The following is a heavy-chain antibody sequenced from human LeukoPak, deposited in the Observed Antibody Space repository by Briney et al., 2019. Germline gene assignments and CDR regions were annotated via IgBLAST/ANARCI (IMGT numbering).Heavy chain of an antibody. Sequence: PGGSLTLPCEGSGFIFSECAIHWARRASGKGLEWVGRIDTRGKGSATAYAASVRGRFTLSRDDSKSTAYLQMSSLKTEDTAAYFCTRDGGSWSHLDYWGQGVLVTVSS. V-gene: IGHV3-73*01. CDR3: TRDGGSWSHLDY. CDR2: IDTRGKGSAT. D-gene: IGHD1-26*01. J-gene: IGHJ4*02. CDR1: GFIFSECA.